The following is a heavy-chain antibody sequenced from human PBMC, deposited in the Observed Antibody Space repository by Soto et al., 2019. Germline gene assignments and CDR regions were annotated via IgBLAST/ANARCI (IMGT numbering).Heavy chain of an antibody. CDR1: GFTFSSYA. CDR3: AKVSLGAPTFTDSYYYGMDV. D-gene: IGHD1-26*01. V-gene: IGHV3-23*01. J-gene: IGHJ6*04. Sequence: EVQLLESGGGLVQPGGSLRLSCAASGFTFSSYAVTWVRQAPGKGLEWVSAISGSGGGTYYADSVRGRFTISRDNSKNTLYLQMTSLRDEATAVYYCAKVSLGAPTFTDSYYYGMDVWGKGTTVTVS. CDR2: ISGSGGGT.